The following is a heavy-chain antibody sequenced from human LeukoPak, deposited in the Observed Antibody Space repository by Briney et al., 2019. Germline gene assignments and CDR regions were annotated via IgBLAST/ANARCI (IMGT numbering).Heavy chain of an antibody. V-gene: IGHV4-61*05. Sequence: NPSETLSLTFTVSGGSISSSSYYWSWIRQPPGKGLEWIGYIYYSGSTNYNPSLKSRVTISVDTSKNQFSLKLSSVTAADTAVYYCARLGNYYDSSGSQFEIYYYYGMDVWGQGTTVTVSS. D-gene: IGHD3-22*01. CDR1: GGSISSSSYY. CDR3: ARLGNYYDSSGSQFEIYYYYGMDV. CDR2: IYYSGST. J-gene: IGHJ6*02.